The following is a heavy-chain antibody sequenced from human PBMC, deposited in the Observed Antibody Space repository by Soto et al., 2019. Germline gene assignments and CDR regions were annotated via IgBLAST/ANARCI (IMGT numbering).Heavy chain of an antibody. V-gene: IGHV4-30-4*01. Sequence: PSETLSLTCTVSGGSISSGDYYWTWIRQPPGKGLEWIGYIYYSGSTYYNPSLKSRVTISVDTSKNQFSLELSSVTAADTAVYYCARDPQTGDPMYWGQGTLVTVSS. D-gene: IGHD7-27*01. CDR3: ARDPQTGDPMY. CDR2: IYYSGST. J-gene: IGHJ4*02. CDR1: GGSISSGDYY.